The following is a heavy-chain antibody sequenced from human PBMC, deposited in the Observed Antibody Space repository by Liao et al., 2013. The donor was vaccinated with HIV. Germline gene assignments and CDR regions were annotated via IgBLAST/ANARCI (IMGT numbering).Heavy chain of an antibody. Sequence: QVHLQESGPGLVKPSETLSLTCTVSGGSISSYYWSWIRQPPRKGLEWIGYIYYSGSTNYNPSLKSRVTLSIDTSKNQFSLNLTSVTAADTAVYYCARGDARFLNYWGQGTLVTVSS. V-gene: IGHV4-59*01. J-gene: IGHJ4*02. CDR2: IYYSGST. CDR1: GGSISSYY. D-gene: IGHD3-3*01. CDR3: ARGDARFLNY.